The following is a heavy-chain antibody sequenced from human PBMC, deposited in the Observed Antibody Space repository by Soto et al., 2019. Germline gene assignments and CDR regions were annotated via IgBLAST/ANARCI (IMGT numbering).Heavy chain of an antibody. J-gene: IGHJ4*02. V-gene: IGHV3-23*01. CDR3: AKNFYFDS. CDR2: INAVDEYT. CDR1: EFPFRSYS. Sequence: PGGSQRLSCAASEFPFRSYSMSWVRQAPGKGLEWVSSINAVDEYTKYADSVKGRFTISRDNPKNTVYLQMNSLRAEDTAVYYCAKNFYFDSWGQGTLVTVSS.